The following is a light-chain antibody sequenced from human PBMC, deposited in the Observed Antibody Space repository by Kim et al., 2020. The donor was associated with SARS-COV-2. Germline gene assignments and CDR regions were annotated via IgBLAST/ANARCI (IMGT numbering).Light chain of an antibody. Sequence: DIQMTQSPSSLSASVGDRVTITCQASQDISNYLNWYQQKPGKAPKLLIYDASNLETGVPSRFSGSGSGTDFTFTISSLQPEDIATYYCQQYDNLPTWTFGQRTKVDIK. CDR3: QQYDNLPTWT. CDR2: DAS. V-gene: IGKV1-33*01. CDR1: QDISNY. J-gene: IGKJ1*01.